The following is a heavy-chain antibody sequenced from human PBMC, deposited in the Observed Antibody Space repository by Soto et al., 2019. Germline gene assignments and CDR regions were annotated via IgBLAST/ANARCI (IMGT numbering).Heavy chain of an antibody. CDR1: GLPHSSFA. Sequence: GGSLRLSCTASGLPHSSFAMMWVRQAPGKGLECVSGIYGSGRGIEYADSVKGRFTISRDNSKNTVYLQMTDLRADDTAVYYCARGVYDSIDYGMDVWGQGTTVTVSS. J-gene: IGHJ6*02. V-gene: IGHV3-23*05. CDR2: IYGSGRGI. D-gene: IGHD3-22*01. CDR3: ARGVYDSIDYGMDV.